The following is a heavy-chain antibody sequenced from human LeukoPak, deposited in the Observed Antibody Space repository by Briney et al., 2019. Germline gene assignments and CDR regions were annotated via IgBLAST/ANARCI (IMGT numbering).Heavy chain of an antibody. Sequence: SVKVSCKASGGTVSSYAISWVRQAPGQGLEWMGGIIPIFGTANYAQKFQGRVTITADEPTSTAYMELSSLRSEDTAVYYCATGTAQNYYYYGMDVWGQGTTVTVSS. D-gene: IGHD1-14*01. CDR1: GGTVSSYA. J-gene: IGHJ6*02. V-gene: IGHV1-69*13. CDR3: ATGTAQNYYYYGMDV. CDR2: IIPIFGTA.